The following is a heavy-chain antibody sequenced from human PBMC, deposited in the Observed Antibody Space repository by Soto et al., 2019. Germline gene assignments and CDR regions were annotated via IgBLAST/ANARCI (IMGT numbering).Heavy chain of an antibody. CDR2: IRSKAYGGTT. J-gene: IGHJ5*02. V-gene: IGHV3-49*04. Sequence: WSLRLSCTASVFTFGDYAMSWVRQAPGKGLEWVGFIRSKAYGGTTEYAASVKGRFTISRDDSKSIAYLQMYSLKTEDTAVYYCTRDDYSYDSSGYYSWFDPWGQGTLVTVSS. CDR1: VFTFGDYA. CDR3: TRDDYSYDSSGYYSWFDP. D-gene: IGHD3-22*01.